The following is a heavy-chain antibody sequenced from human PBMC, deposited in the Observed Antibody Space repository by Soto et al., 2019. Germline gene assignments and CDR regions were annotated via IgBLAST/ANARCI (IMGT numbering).Heavy chain of an antibody. CDR3: ARHGFGAYNWFDP. Sequence: QLQLQESGPGLVKPSETLSLTCTVSGGSISSSSYYWGWIRQPPGKGLEWIGSIYYSGSTYYNPSLKSRVTISVDTSKNQFSLKLSSVTAADTAVYYCARHGFGAYNWFDPWGQGTLVTVSS. CDR1: GGSISSSSYY. J-gene: IGHJ5*02. D-gene: IGHD3-10*01. V-gene: IGHV4-39*01. CDR2: IYYSGST.